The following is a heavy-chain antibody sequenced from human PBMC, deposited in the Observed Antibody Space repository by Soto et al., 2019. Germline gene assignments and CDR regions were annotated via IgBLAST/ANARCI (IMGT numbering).Heavy chain of an antibody. Sequence: GGSLRLSCAASGFTFSSYWMSWVRQAPGKGLEWVANIKQDGSEKYYVDSVKGRFTISRDNAKNSLYLQMNSLRAEDTAVYYCARCLGGYIAAAGNAFDIWGQGTMVTVSS. V-gene: IGHV3-7*01. J-gene: IGHJ3*02. D-gene: IGHD6-13*01. CDR2: IKQDGSEK. CDR1: GFTFSSYW. CDR3: ARCLGGYIAAAGNAFDI.